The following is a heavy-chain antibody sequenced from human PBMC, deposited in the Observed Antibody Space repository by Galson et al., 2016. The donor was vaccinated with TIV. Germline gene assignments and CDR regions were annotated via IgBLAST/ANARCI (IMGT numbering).Heavy chain of an antibody. CDR1: GFTASSNY. D-gene: IGHD2-8*01. J-gene: IGHJ4*02. V-gene: IGHV3-66*01. Sequence: SLRLSCAASGFTASSNYMSWVRQAPGKGLEWVSVISAGDITYYTDSVKGRFTISRDNSKNTLYLQMNSLRAEDTAVYYCARDSYCPHDVCYDPPVWGQGTLVTVSS. CDR2: ISAGDIT. CDR3: ARDSYCPHDVCYDPPV.